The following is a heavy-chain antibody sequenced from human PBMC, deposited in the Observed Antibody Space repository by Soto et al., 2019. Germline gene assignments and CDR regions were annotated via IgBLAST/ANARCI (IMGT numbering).Heavy chain of an antibody. V-gene: IGHV3-7*01. CDR1: GFTFSSYW. Sequence: GGSLRLSCAASGFTFSSYWMSWVRQAPGKGLEWVANIKQDGSEKYYVDSVKGRFTISRDNAKNSLYLQMNSLSAEDTAVYYCARDRLGIRRAFDIWGQGTMVTVSS. D-gene: IGHD7-27*01. CDR2: IKQDGSEK. J-gene: IGHJ3*02. CDR3: ARDRLGIRRAFDI.